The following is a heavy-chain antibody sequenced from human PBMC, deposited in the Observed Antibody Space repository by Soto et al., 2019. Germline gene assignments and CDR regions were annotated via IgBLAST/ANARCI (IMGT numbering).Heavy chain of an antibody. CDR2: ITTNNGKT. Sequence: ASVKVSCKASGYRFTSYGITWVRQAPGQGLEWMGWITTNNGKTNYAQKLQGRVTMTTDTSTSTAYMELRSLRSDDTAVYYCARVLAGDSPPFAFDIWGQGTMVTVSS. CDR3: ARVLAGDSPPFAFDI. CDR1: GYRFTSYG. V-gene: IGHV1-18*04. J-gene: IGHJ3*02. D-gene: IGHD2-21*02.